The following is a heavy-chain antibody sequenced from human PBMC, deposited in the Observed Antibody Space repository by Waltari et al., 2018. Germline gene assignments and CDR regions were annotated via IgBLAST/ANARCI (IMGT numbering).Heavy chain of an antibody. CDR2: IRYDGSNK. CDR3: AKGNWNYDLYYFDY. D-gene: IGHD1-7*01. J-gene: IGHJ4*02. CDR1: GFTFSSYG. V-gene: IGHV3-30*02. Sequence: QVQLVESGGGVVQPGGSLRLSCAASGFTFSSYGMHWVRQAPGKGLEWVAFIRYDGSNKYYADSVKGRFTISRDNSKNTLYLQMNSLRAEDTAVYYCAKGNWNYDLYYFDYWGQGTLVTVSS.